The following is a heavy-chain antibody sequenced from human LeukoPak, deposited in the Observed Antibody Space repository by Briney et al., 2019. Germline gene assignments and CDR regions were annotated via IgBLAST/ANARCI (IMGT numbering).Heavy chain of an antibody. D-gene: IGHD6-19*01. Sequence: GGSLRLSCAASGFTFSSYGMHWVRQAPGKGLEWVAFIRYDGSNKYYADSVKGRFTISRDNSKNTLYLQMNSLRAEDTAVYYCAKDWEDSSGWPDAFDIWGQGTMVTVSS. J-gene: IGHJ3*02. V-gene: IGHV3-30*02. CDR1: GFTFSSYG. CDR2: IRYDGSNK. CDR3: AKDWEDSSGWPDAFDI.